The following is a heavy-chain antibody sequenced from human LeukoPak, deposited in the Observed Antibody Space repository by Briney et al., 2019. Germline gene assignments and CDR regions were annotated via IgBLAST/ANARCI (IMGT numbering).Heavy chain of an antibody. CDR1: GGSISRYY. Sequence: PSETLSLTCTVSGGSISRYYWSWIRQPAGKGLEWIGRIYTSGSTNYNPSLKSRVTMSVDTSKNQFSLKLSSVTAADTAVYYCARGDPYDFRSGYPRPFDYWGQGTLVTVSS. CDR2: IYTSGST. V-gene: IGHV4-4*07. CDR3: ARGDPYDFRSGYPRPFDY. J-gene: IGHJ4*02. D-gene: IGHD3-3*01.